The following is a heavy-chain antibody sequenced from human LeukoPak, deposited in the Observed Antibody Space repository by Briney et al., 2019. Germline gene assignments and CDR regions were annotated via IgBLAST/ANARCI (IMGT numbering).Heavy chain of an antibody. CDR1: GFTFSTSA. CDR2: IGGSGDTT. CDR3: AKGKSLPHYYYYGMDV. Sequence: GGSLRLSCAASGFTFSTSAMNWVRQAPGKGLEWVSVIGGSGDTTYYADSVRGRFTISRDNFKSTLYLQMNSLTAEDTAIYYCAKGKSLPHYYYYGMDVWGQGTTVTASS. V-gene: IGHV3-23*01. J-gene: IGHJ6*02.